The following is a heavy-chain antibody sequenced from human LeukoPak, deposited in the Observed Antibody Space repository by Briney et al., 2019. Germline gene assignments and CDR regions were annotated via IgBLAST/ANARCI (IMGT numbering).Heavy chain of an antibody. V-gene: IGHV1-18*01. CDR1: GYTFTSYG. CDR3: ARDAPSSYYYDSSGRGWFDP. J-gene: IGHJ5*02. CDR2: ISAYNGNT. D-gene: IGHD3-22*01. Sequence: ASVKVSCKASGYTFTSYGISWVRQAPGQGLGWMGWISAYNGNTNYAQKLRGRVTMTTDTSTSTAYMELRSLRSDDTAVYYCARDAPSSYYYDSSGRGWFDPWGQGTLVTVSS.